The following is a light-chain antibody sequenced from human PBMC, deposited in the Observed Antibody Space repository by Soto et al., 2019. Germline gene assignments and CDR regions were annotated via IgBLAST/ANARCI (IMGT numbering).Light chain of an antibody. J-gene: IGKJ1*01. Sequence: DIVLTQSPGTLSLSPGERATLSCRASQSVSTSYLAWYQHKPGQAPRLLIYAASSRATGIPDRFSGSGSGTDYTLTIFRLEPEDFAVYYCQHYGSSRTFGQGTKV. CDR1: QSVSTSY. CDR2: AAS. CDR3: QHYGSSRT. V-gene: IGKV3-20*01.